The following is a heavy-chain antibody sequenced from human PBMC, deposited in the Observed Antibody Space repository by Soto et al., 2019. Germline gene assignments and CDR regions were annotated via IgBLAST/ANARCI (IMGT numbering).Heavy chain of an antibody. V-gene: IGHV3-23*01. D-gene: IGHD4-4*01. CDR3: AKPPVITASYYYYDMDV. CDR1: GFTFTTYP. Sequence: GGSLRLSCAASGFTFTTYPMSWVRQAPGKGLEWVSGISGSGISTFYADSVRGRFTISRDNSKNTVSLQMNSLRPEDTAVYYCAKPPVITASYYYYDMDVWGQGTAVTAP. CDR2: ISGSGIST. J-gene: IGHJ6*02.